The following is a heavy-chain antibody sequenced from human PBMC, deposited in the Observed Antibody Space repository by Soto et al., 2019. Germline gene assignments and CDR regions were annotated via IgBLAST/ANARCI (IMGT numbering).Heavy chain of an antibody. V-gene: IGHV1-8*01. CDR2: MNPNSGNT. D-gene: IGHD5-12*01. CDR1: GYTFSNYD. CDR3: ARAIRIVPTINFWNYYMDV. J-gene: IGHJ6*03. Sequence: ASVKVSCKASGYTFSNYDINWVRQATGQGLEWMGWMNPNSGNTGYAQKFQGRLTMTRNTSINTAYMELSSLRSEDTAVYYCARAIRIVPTINFWNYYMDVWGKGTTVTVSS.